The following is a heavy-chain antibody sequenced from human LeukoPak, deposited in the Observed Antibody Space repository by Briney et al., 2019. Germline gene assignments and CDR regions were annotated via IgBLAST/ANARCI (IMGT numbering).Heavy chain of an antibody. V-gene: IGHV1-2*02. J-gene: IGHJ4*01. CDR3: AKWRGYSSGWSGPFDD. CDR2: IDPNSGGT. CDR1: GYTFAGHH. D-gene: IGHD6-19*01. Sequence: ASVKVSCKASGYTFAGHHMHWVRQAPGQGLEWMGWIDPNSGGTNYAQKFQGRVTVTRDTSISTAYMELSRLKSDDTAVYYCAKWRGYSSGWSGPFDDWGQGTLVTVSS.